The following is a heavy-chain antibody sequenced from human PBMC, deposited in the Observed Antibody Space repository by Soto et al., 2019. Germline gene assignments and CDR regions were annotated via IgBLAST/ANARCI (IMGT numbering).Heavy chain of an antibody. CDR2: ISGSGVST. D-gene: IGHD3-22*01. V-gene: IGHV3-23*01. CDR1: GFTFSSYA. J-gene: IGHJ4*02. Sequence: GGSLRLSCAASGFTFSSYAMSWVRQAPGKGLEWVSAISGSGVSTYYADSVKGRFTISRDNSKNTLYRQMNSLRAEDTAVYYCAKMEGGSGYYFDYWGQGTLVTVSS. CDR3: AKMEGGSGYYFDY.